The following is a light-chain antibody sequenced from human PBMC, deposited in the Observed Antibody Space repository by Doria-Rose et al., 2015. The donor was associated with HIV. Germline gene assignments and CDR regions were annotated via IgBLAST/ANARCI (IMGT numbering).Light chain of an antibody. CDR1: QSASANY. J-gene: IGKJ1*01. V-gene: IGKV3-20*01. CDR3: HQYASSRT. Sequence: DIVLTQSPGTLSLSPGEIATLSCRASQSASANYLAWHQQRPGQSPRLLIYGASSRATDIPDRFSGSGSGTDFTLTISRLEPEDFAVYYCHQYASSRTFGQGTKVEIK. CDR2: GAS.